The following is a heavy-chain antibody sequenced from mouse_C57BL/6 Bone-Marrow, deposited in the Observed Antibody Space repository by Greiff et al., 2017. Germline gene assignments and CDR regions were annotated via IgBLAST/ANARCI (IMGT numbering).Heavy chain of an antibody. CDR1: GFTFSSYA. D-gene: IGHD1-1*01. CDR2: ISSGGDYI. J-gene: IGHJ4*01. V-gene: IGHV5-9-1*02. Sequence: EVKLVESGEGLVKPGGSLKLSCAASGFTFSSYAMSWVRQTPEKRLEWVAYISSGGDYIYYADTVKGRFTISRDNARNTLYLQMSSLKPEDTAMYYCTTYGSSYDYAMDYWGQGTSVTVSS. CDR3: TTYGSSYDYAMDY.